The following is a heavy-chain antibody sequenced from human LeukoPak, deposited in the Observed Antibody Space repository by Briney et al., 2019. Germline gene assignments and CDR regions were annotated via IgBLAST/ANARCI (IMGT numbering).Heavy chain of an antibody. CDR2: IYYSGST. J-gene: IGHJ6*02. Sequence: SETLSLTCTVSGGSISSYYWSWIRQPPGKGLEWIGYIYYSGSTNYNPSLKSRVTISVGTSKNQFSLKLSSVTAADTAVYYCARVGCSGGSCYYYYYGMDVWGQGTTVTVSS. V-gene: IGHV4-59*01. CDR1: GGSISSYY. CDR3: ARVGCSGGSCYYYYYGMDV. D-gene: IGHD2-15*01.